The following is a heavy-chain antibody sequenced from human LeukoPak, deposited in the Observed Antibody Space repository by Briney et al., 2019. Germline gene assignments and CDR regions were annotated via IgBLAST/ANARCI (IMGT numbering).Heavy chain of an antibody. D-gene: IGHD2-15*01. CDR2: INWNGGST. CDR1: GFTFDDYG. V-gene: IGHV3-20*04. J-gene: IGHJ6*03. CDR3: ARSDIYYYYYYMDV. Sequence: GGSLGLSCAASGFTFDDYGMSWVRHASGKGLEWVSGINWNGGSTGCADSVKGRFTISRDNAKNSLYLQMNSLRAEDTAVYYCARSDIYYYYYYMDVWGKGTTVTVSS.